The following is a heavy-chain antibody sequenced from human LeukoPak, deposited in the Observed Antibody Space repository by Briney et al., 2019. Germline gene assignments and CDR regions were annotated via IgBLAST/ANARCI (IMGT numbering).Heavy chain of an antibody. D-gene: IGHD6-13*01. CDR3: ARGEAAAGYYFDY. Sequence: GESLKISCKGSGYRFTNYWIGWVRQMPGKGLEWMGIIYPGDSDTRYSPSFQGQVTFSADKSISTAYLQWSSLKASDTAMYYCARGEAAAGYYFDYWGQGTLVTVSS. CDR1: GYRFTNYW. V-gene: IGHV5-51*01. J-gene: IGHJ4*02. CDR2: IYPGDSDT.